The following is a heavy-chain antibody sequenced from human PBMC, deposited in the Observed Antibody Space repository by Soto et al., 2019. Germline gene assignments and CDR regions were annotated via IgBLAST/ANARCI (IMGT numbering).Heavy chain of an antibody. CDR3: ARGVGSSALMSY. CDR2: ISSSSSTI. D-gene: IGHD2-2*01. Sequence: EVQLVESGGGLVQPGGSLRLSCAASGFTFSSYSMNWVRQAPGKGLEWVSYISSSSSTIYYADSVKGRFTISRDNAKNSLYLQMNRLRDEDTAVYYCARGVGSSALMSYWGQGTLVTVSS. V-gene: IGHV3-48*02. CDR1: GFTFSSYS. J-gene: IGHJ4*02.